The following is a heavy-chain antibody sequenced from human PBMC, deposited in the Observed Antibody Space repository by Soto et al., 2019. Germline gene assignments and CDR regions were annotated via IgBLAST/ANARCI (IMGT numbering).Heavy chain of an antibody. V-gene: IGHV3-48*01. Sequence: GGSLRLSCAASGFTFSSYSMNWVRQAPGKGLEWVSYISSSSSTIYYADSVKGRFTISRDNAKNSLYLQMNSLRAEDTAVYYCAREFRRVVAASYYFDYWGQGTLVTVSS. J-gene: IGHJ4*02. CDR2: ISSSSSTI. CDR3: AREFRRVVAASYYFDY. D-gene: IGHD2-15*01. CDR1: GFTFSSYS.